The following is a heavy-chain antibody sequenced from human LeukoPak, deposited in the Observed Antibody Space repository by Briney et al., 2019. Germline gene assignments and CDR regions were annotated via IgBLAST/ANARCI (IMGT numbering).Heavy chain of an antibody. CDR3: AKVCRGSYYAFDI. Sequence: SGGSLRLSCAASGFTFSSYAMSWVRQAPGKGLEWVSAISGSGGSTYYADSVKGRFTISRDNSKNTLYLQMNSLRAEDTAVYYCAKVCRGSYYAFDIWGQGTMVTVSS. CDR2: ISGSGGST. CDR1: GFTFSSYA. D-gene: IGHD1-26*01. J-gene: IGHJ3*02. V-gene: IGHV3-23*01.